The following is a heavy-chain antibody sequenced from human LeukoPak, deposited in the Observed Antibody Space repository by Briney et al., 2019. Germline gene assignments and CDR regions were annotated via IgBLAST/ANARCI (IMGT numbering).Heavy chain of an antibody. D-gene: IGHD3-10*01. CDR3: MNPNHYGSGR. CDR1: GFSFSSYV. Sequence: GGSLRLSCSVSGFSFSSYVLHWVRQAPGKGLESVSGISQNGDNTYYADSVKGRFTISKDNSENTLYLQMNSLRPEDTAVYYCMNPNHYGSGRWGQGTLVTVSS. J-gene: IGHJ4*02. CDR2: ISQNGDNT. V-gene: IGHV3-64D*06.